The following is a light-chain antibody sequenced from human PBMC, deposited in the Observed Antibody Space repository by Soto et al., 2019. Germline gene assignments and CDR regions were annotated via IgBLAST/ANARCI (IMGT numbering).Light chain of an antibody. CDR3: QQYGNPPPNA. V-gene: IGKV3-20*01. J-gene: IGKJ2*01. CDR1: QSVSSSY. Sequence: EIVLTQSPGTLSLSPGERATLSCRASQSVSSSYLAWYQQKPGQAPRVRIYGASSRATGIPDRFSGSGSGTDFPLTISRLEPEDFAVYFCQQYGNPPPNAFGQGTKVEIK. CDR2: GAS.